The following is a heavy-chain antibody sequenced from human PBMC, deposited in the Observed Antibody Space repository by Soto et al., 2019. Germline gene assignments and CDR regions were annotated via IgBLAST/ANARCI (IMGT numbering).Heavy chain of an antibody. D-gene: IGHD3-10*01. J-gene: IGHJ4*02. CDR3: AKDLTYYGSAPGSDYNPISNAY. CDR2: IQQDGSEK. Sequence: EVQLVESGGGLVQPGGSLRLSCAVSGFTFTSYSMSWVRQAPGEGLEWVANIQQDGSEKYYVDSVRGRFSISRDNAKNSLSLQMSSLRAEDTAVYYCAKDLTYYGSAPGSDYNPISNAYWGQGTLVTVSS. V-gene: IGHV3-7*01. CDR1: GFTFTSYS.